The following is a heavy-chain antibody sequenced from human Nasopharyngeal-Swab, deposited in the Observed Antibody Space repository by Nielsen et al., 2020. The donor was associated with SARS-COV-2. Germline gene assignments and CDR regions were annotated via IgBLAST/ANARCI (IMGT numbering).Heavy chain of an antibody. V-gene: IGHV4-39*01. CDR2: IYYSGST. CDR1: GGSISSSSYY. J-gene: IGHJ5*02. D-gene: IGHD1-26*01. CDR3: ARHASGSYYPGVAGNWFDP. Sequence: SETLSLTCTVSGGSISSSSYYWGWIRQPPGKGLEWIGRIYYSGSTYYNPSLKRRVTISVDTSKTQFSLKLSSVTAADTAVYYCARHASGSYYPGVAGNWFDPWGQGTLVTVSS.